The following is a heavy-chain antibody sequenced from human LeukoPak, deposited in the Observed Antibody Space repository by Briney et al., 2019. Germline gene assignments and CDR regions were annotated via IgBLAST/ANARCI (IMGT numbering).Heavy chain of an antibody. CDR1: GGSISSNY. V-gene: IGHV4-59*08. CDR3: ARQGGWYGLYNLFDP. D-gene: IGHD6-19*01. CDR2: IYYSGST. Sequence: SETLSLTCSVPGGSISSNYWNWIRQPPGKGLEWIGYIYYSGSTNYNPSLKSRVTISLDTSKNQFSLRLRSVTAADTAVYYCARQGGWYGLYNLFDPWGQGTLVTVSS. J-gene: IGHJ5*02.